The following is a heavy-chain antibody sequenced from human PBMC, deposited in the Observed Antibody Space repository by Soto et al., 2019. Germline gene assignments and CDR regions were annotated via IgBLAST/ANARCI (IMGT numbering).Heavy chain of an antibody. J-gene: IGHJ4*02. Sequence: GASVKVSCKASGYTFTSYGISWVRQAPGQGLGWMGWISAHNGNTNYAQKLQGRVTMTTDTSTSTAYMELRSLRSDDTAVYYCARDGGYDILTGYYPFDYWGQGTLVTVSS. D-gene: IGHD3-9*01. CDR2: ISAHNGNT. CDR1: GYTFTSYG. CDR3: ARDGGYDILTGYYPFDY. V-gene: IGHV1-18*01.